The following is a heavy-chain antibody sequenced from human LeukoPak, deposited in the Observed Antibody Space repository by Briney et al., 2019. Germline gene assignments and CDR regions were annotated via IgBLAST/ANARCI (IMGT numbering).Heavy chain of an antibody. V-gene: IGHV4-39*07. Sequence: PSETLSLTCTVAGGSLSSSSYYWGWVRQPPGKGREWIGSIYYSGSTYYNPSLKRRVTISVNTSKNQFSLKLSSVTAADTAVYYCARVTGYMIEDYFDYWGQGTLVTVSS. CDR2: IYYSGST. D-gene: IGHD3-22*01. CDR1: GGSLSSSSYY. J-gene: IGHJ4*02. CDR3: ARVTGYMIEDYFDY.